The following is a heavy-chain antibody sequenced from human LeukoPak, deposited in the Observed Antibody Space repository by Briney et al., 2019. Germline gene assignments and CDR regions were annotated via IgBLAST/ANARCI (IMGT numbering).Heavy chain of an antibody. D-gene: IGHD5-12*01. CDR3: ARSAATIPGDY. J-gene: IGHJ4*02. CDR2: IRSSSSSI. V-gene: IGHV3-21*01. CDR1: GFTFSIYN. Sequence: GGSLRLSCAASGFTFSIYNMNWVRQAPGKGLEWVSYIRSSSSSIYYADSVKGRFTISRDNAKNSLYLQMNSLRAEDTAVYYCARSAATIPGDYWGQGTLVTVSS.